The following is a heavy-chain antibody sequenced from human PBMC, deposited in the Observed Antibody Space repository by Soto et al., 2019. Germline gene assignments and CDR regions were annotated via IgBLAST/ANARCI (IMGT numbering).Heavy chain of an antibody. D-gene: IGHD6-19*01. CDR1: GYTFTSYA. Sequence: ASVTGSCTASGYTFTSYAMHWVRQAPGQRLEWMGWINAGNGNTKYSQKFQGRVTITRDTSASTAYMELSSLRSEDTAVYYCARDPPGYSSGWTSAFDIWGQGTMVTVSS. CDR2: INAGNGNT. J-gene: IGHJ3*02. V-gene: IGHV1-3*01. CDR3: ARDPPGYSSGWTSAFDI.